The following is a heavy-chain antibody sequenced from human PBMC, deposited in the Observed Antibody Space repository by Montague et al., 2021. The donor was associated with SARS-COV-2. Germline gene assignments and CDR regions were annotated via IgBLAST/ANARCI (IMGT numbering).Heavy chain of an antibody. CDR2: VYYNGNT. Sequence: SQSLSLTCTVSHFSITSYYWSWVRQPPGKGLEWIGNVYYNGNTYYNSSLKSRVTMSADTSKSQFSLRVTSVTAADTAMYYCARLGLLPYYFDVWGRGALVTVSS. V-gene: IGHV4-59*08. D-gene: IGHD3/OR15-3a*01. J-gene: IGHJ2*01. CDR1: HFSITSYY. CDR3: ARLGLLPYYFDV.